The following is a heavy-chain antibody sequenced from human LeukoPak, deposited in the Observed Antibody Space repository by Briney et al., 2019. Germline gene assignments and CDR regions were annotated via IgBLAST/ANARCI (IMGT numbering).Heavy chain of an antibody. J-gene: IGHJ3*02. V-gene: IGHV3-21*01. CDR1: GFTFSSYS. D-gene: IGHD2-21*01. Sequence: GGSLRLSCAASGFTFSSYSMNWVRQAPGKGLEWVSSINISSSYINYADSGRGRFPTSRDNAKNSLYLQMNSVRAEDTAVYYCARDGDHDAFDIWGQGTMVTVSS. CDR3: ARDGDHDAFDI. CDR2: INISSSYI.